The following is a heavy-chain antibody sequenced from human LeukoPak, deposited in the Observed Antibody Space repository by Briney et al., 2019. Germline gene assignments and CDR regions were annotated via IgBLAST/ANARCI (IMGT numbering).Heavy chain of an antibody. J-gene: IGHJ5*02. D-gene: IGHD5-12*01. CDR2: INHSGST. CDR3: ARGNGGYDSKCNWFDP. V-gene: IGHV4-34*01. Sequence: SETLSLTCAVYGGSFSGYYWSWIRQPPGKGLEWIGEINHSGSTNYNPSLKSRVTISVDTSKNQFPLKLSSVTAADTAVYYCARGNGGYDSKCNWFDPWGQGTLDTVSS. CDR1: GGSFSGYY.